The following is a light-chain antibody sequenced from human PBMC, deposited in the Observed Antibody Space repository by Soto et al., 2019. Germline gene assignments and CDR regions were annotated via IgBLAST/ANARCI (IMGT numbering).Light chain of an antibody. J-gene: IGKJ1*01. CDR2: GAS. CDR1: QRVSARY. CDR3: QQYSDSPPT. Sequence: THSPSTLSSAVGDRAPLSCRASQRVSARYLAWYHQKPGQAPRLLIFGASDRATGIPDRFSGSGSGTDFTLTIDRLEPEDFAMYYCQQYSDSPPTFGQGTKVDIK. V-gene: IGKV3-20*01.